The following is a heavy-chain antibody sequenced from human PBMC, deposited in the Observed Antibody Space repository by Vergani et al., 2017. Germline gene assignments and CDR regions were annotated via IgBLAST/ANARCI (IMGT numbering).Heavy chain of an antibody. J-gene: IGHJ4*02. CDR1: GYTFTGYY. D-gene: IGHD6-13*01. Sequence: QVQLVQSGAEVKKPGASVKVSCKASGYTFTGYYMHWVRQAPGQGLGLMGWINPNSGGTNYAQKFQGRVTMTRDTSISTAYMELSRLRSDDTAVYYCARDPSIAAAGTEDNWGQGTLVTVSS. CDR2: INPNSGGT. CDR3: ARDPSIAAAGTEDN. V-gene: IGHV1-2*02.